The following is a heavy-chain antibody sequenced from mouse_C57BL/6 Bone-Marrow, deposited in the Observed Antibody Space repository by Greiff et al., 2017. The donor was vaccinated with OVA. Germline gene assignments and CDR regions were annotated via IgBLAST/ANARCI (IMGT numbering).Heavy chain of an antibody. D-gene: IGHD3-2*02. Sequence: EVQLQQSGGGLVKPGGSLTLSCAASGFTFSSYAMSWVRQTPEKRLAWVATISDGGSYTYYPDNVKGRFTISRANAKNNLYLQKSHLKSEDTAMYYCARVRQLRLYFDYWGQGTTLTVSS. CDR3: ARVRQLRLYFDY. V-gene: IGHV5-4*01. CDR1: GFTFSSYA. J-gene: IGHJ2*01. CDR2: ISDGGSYT.